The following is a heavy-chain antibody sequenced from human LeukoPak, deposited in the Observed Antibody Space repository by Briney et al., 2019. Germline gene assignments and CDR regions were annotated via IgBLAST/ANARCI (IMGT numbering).Heavy chain of an antibody. J-gene: IGHJ3*02. D-gene: IGHD4-17*01. Sequence: GASVKVSCKASGYTFTGYYMHWVRQAPGQGLEWMGWINPNSGGTNYAQKFQGRVTTTRDTSISTAYMELSRLRSDDTAVYYCARESLPTTVTTGGAFDIWGQGTMVTVSS. CDR1: GYTFTGYY. CDR2: INPNSGGT. V-gene: IGHV1-2*02. CDR3: ARESLPTTVTTGGAFDI.